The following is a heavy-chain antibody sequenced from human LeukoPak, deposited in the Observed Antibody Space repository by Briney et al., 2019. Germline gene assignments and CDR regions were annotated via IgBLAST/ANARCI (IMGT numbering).Heavy chain of an antibody. D-gene: IGHD4-17*01. CDR2: ISSSSDYI. V-gene: IGHV3-21*01. CDR3: ARAAGYGDYRCFDY. Sequence: GSLRLSRAASGFTFSSESMNWVRQAPGKGLEWVSSISSSSDYIYYADSVKGGFTISRDNAKNSLSLQMNSLRAGDTAVYYCARAAGYGDYRCFDYWGEGTLASVSS. J-gene: IGHJ4*01. CDR1: GFTFSSES.